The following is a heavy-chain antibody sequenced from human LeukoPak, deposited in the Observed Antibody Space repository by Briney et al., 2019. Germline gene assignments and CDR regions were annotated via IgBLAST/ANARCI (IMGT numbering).Heavy chain of an antibody. CDR1: GGSISTYY. D-gene: IGHD3-3*02. J-gene: IGHJ4*02. Sequence: SETLSLTCTVAGGSISTYYWSWIRQPPGKGLEWSGTIYFTGSTNSNPSAKSRVAISVDTSKNQFSLKLTSVTAADTAVSSCARGRSPGNFGYWGQGTLVTVSS. CDR2: IYFTGST. CDR3: ARGRSPGNFGY. V-gene: IGHV4-59*01.